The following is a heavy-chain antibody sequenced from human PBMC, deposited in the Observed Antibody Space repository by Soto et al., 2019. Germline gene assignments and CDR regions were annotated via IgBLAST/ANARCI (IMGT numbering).Heavy chain of an antibody. J-gene: IGHJ4*02. D-gene: IGHD3-22*01. CDR1: GFDVSGYG. CDR2: IIFDGRKE. CDR3: AKAPSYRDSSGLGYFER. V-gene: IGHV3-30*18. Sequence: XGPLRLSCAASGFDVSGYGMHWVRQAPGKGLEWVAIIIFDGRKEYYADSVKGRFTISRDTSKNMVHLQMNSLRADDTALYYCAKAPSYRDSSGLGYFERWGQGTPVTVSS.